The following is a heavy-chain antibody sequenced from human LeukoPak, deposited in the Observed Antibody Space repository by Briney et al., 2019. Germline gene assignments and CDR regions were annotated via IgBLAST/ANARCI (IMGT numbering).Heavy chain of an antibody. J-gene: IGHJ4*02. Sequence: SVKVSCKASGGTFSSYAISWVRQAPGQGLEWMGGIIPIFGTANYAQKFQGRVTITTDESTSTAYMELSSLRSEDTAVYYCARAVSVAVAGDYWGQGTLVTVSS. CDR2: IIPIFGTA. CDR1: GGTFSSYA. CDR3: ARAVSVAVAGDY. D-gene: IGHD6-19*01. V-gene: IGHV1-69*05.